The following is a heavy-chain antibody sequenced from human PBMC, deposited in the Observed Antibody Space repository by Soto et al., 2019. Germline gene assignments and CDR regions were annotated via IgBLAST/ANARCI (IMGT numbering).Heavy chain of an antibody. Sequence: EVQLVESGGSGLRPGGSLRLSCAASGFTFDDYGMSCARQAPGKGLEWVSGVNWNGGSTGYADSVKGRFTISRDNAKNSLYLQMNSLRAEDTAFHYCVTRASLNFDYWGQGTLVTVSS. V-gene: IGHV3-20*04. CDR1: GFTFDDYG. D-gene: IGHD1-26*01. CDR3: VTRASLNFDY. CDR2: VNWNGGST. J-gene: IGHJ4*02.